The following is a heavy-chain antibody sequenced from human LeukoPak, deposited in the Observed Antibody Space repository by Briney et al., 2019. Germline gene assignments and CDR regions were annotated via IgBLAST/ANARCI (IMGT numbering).Heavy chain of an antibody. V-gene: IGHV4-59*01. CDR2: IYYSRST. Sequence: PSETLSLTCTVSGGSISSYYWSWIRQPPGKGLEWIGYIYYSRSTNYNPSLKSRVTISVDTSKNQFSLKLSSVTAADTAVYYCARGGVISYYFDYWGQGTLVTVSS. CDR1: GGSISSYY. CDR3: ARGGVISYYFDY. J-gene: IGHJ4*02. D-gene: IGHD3-16*02.